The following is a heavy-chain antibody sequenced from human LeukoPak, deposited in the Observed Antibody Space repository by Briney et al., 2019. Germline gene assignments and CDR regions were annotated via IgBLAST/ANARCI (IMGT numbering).Heavy chain of an antibody. D-gene: IGHD2-2*01. CDR1: GGSISSSSYY. J-gene: IGHJ4*02. CDR2: IYYSGST. CDR3: ASRLGYCSSTSCGTLDY. V-gene: IGHV4-39*01. Sequence: PSETLSLPRTVSGGSISSSSYYWGWIRQPPGKGLEWIGSIYYSGSTYYNPSLKSRVTISVDTSKNQFSLKLSSVTAADTAVYYCASRLGYCSSTSCGTLDYWGQGTLVTVSS.